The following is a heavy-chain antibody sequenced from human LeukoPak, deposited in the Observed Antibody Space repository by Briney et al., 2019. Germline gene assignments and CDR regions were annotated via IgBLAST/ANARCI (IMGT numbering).Heavy chain of an antibody. CDR3: VRVQWELIRGDPFYFDY. Sequence: GGSLRLSCAASGFTFSSYSMNWVRQAPGKGLEWVSSISSSSSYIYYADSVKGRFTISRDNAKNSLYLQMNSLRAEDTAVYYCVRVQWELIRGDPFYFDYWGQGTLVTVSS. CDR2: ISSSSSYI. CDR1: GFTFSSYS. J-gene: IGHJ4*02. D-gene: IGHD1-26*01. V-gene: IGHV3-21*01.